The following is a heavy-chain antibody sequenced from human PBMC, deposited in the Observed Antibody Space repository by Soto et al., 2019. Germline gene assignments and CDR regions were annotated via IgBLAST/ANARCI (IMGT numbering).Heavy chain of an antibody. D-gene: IGHD2-15*01. J-gene: IGHJ4*02. CDR1: GYTFTSYG. V-gene: IGHV1-18*01. Sequence: QVQLVQSGAEVKKPGASVKVSCKASGYTFTSYGISWVRQAPGQGLEWMGWISAYNGNTNYAQKLQGRVTMTTDTSTSTAYMELRSLRSDDTAVYYCVREMRYCSGGSCYSGLYYYFDYWGQGTLVTVSS. CDR3: VREMRYCSGGSCYSGLYYYFDY. CDR2: ISAYNGNT.